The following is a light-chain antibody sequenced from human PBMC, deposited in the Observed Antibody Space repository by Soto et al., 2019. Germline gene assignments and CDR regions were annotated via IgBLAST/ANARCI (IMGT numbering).Light chain of an antibody. CDR2: EGT. CDR3: CSYAGSSTHVI. CDR1: SSDVGTSNL. V-gene: IGLV2-23*01. Sequence: QSALTQPASVSGSPGXXXXISCTGTSSDVGTSNLVSWYQRCPGKTPKLMIYEGTKRPSGVSNRFSGSKSGNTASLTISGLQADDEADYYCCSYAGSSTHVIFGGGTQLTVL. J-gene: IGLJ2*01.